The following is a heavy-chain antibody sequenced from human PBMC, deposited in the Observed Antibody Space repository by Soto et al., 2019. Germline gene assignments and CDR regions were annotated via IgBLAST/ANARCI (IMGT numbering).Heavy chain of an antibody. CDR1: GFTFSSYG. V-gene: IGHV3-33*01. Sequence: QVQLVESGGGVVQPGRSLRRSCAASGFTFSSYGIHWFRQAPGKGLEWVAVIWYDGSNKYYADSVKGRFTISRDNSKNTLYLQMNSLRAEDTAVYYCARGSGTGYFDYWGQGTLVTVSS. J-gene: IGHJ4*02. CDR3: ARGSGTGYFDY. CDR2: IWYDGSNK. D-gene: IGHD2-8*02.